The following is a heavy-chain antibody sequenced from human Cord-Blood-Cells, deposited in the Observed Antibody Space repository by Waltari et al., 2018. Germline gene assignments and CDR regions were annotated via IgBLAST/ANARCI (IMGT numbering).Heavy chain of an antibody. CDR3: ARYIAARAFDI. Sequence: EVQLVESGGGLIQPGGSLRLSCAASGFTVSSNYMSWVRQAPGKGLEGVLVIYSGGSTYYAESVKGLFTSSRDNSKNTLYLQMNSLRAEDTAVYYCARYIAARAFDIWGQGTMVTVSS. CDR2: IYSGGST. J-gene: IGHJ3*02. D-gene: IGHD6-6*01. CDR1: GFTVSSNY. V-gene: IGHV3-53*01.